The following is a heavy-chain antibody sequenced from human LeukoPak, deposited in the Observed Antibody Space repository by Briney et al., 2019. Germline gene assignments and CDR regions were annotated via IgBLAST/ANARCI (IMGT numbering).Heavy chain of an antibody. D-gene: IGHD3-3*01. J-gene: IGHJ5*02. V-gene: IGHV4-61*02. CDR2: IYTSGST. CDR3: ARFLVRGKDGYNWFDP. CDR1: GGSISSGSYY. Sequence: SQTLSLTCTVSGGSISSGSYYWSWIRQPAGKGLEWIGRIYTSGSTNYNPSLKSRVTISVDTSKNQFSLKLSSVTAADTAVYYCARFLVRGKDGYNWFDPWGQGTLVTVSS.